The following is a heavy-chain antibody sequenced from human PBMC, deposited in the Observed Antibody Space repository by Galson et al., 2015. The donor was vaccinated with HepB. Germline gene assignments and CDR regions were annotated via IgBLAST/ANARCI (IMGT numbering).Heavy chain of an antibody. J-gene: IGHJ4*02. CDR2: ISASGSTT. V-gene: IGHV3-23*01. Sequence: SLRLSCAASGFTFSSYAMNWVRQAPGKGLEWVSTISASGSTTDYADSVKGRFTISRDNSKNALYLQMNSLTADDTAVYYCAKRGSSWSFDYWGQGTLVTVSP. CDR3: AKRGSSWSFDY. D-gene: IGHD6-13*01. CDR1: GFTFSSYA.